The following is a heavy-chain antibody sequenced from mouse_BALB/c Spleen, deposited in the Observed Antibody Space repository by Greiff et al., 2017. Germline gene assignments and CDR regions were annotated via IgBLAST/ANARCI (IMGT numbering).Heavy chain of an antibody. CDR3: ARSPAYYGNSYYAMDY. CDR1: GYSITSDYA. CDR2: ISYSGST. Sequence: EVQLQESGPGLVKPSQSLSLTCTVTGYSITSDYAWNWIRQFPGNKLEWMGYISYSGSTSYNPSLKSRISITRDTSKNQFFLQLNSVTTEDTATYYCARSPAYYGNSYYAMDYWGQGTSVTVSS. J-gene: IGHJ4*01. D-gene: IGHD2-10*01. V-gene: IGHV3-2*02.